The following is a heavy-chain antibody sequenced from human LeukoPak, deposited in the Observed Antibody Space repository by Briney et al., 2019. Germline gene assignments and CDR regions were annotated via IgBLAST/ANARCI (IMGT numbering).Heavy chain of an antibody. CDR1: GGSISSYY. CDR2: IYYSGST. V-gene: IGHV4-59*06. D-gene: IGHD6-13*01. J-gene: IGHJ4*02. Sequence: SETLSLTCTVSGGSISSYYWSWIRQPPGKGLEWIGYIYYSGSTYYNPSLKSRVTISVDTSKNQFSLKLSSVTAADTAVYYCATSIPAAGTLEVGYWGQGTLVTVSS. CDR3: ATSIPAAGTLEVGY.